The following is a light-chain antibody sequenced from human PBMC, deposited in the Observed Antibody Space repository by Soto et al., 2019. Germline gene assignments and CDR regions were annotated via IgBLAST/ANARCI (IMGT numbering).Light chain of an antibody. CDR1: RDVRSD. V-gene: IGKV1-6*01. CDR2: GAF. Sequence: AIQMTQSPSSLAASVGDRVTISCRASRDVRSDVAWYQQRPGSVPKVLIYGAFNLYTGVPSRFSGSGYGSDFSLTISSLQPEDSATYYCVQDFNYPLTFGGGTKVDNK. CDR3: VQDFNYPLT. J-gene: IGKJ4*01.